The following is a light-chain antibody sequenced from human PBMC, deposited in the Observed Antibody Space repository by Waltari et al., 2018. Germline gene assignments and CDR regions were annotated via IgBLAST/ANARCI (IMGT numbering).Light chain of an antibody. J-gene: IGKJ1*01. CDR1: QSVLYSSNNKNY. CDR3: LQYYNTPQT. Sequence: DIVMTQSPDSLAVSLAEGATINSKSSQSVLYSSNNKNYLAWFQQRPGQPPKLLIYWSSTRESGVPDRFSASGSGTDFTLTISSLQAEDVAVYYCLQYYNTPQTFGQGTRVEIK. CDR2: WSS. V-gene: IGKV4-1*01.